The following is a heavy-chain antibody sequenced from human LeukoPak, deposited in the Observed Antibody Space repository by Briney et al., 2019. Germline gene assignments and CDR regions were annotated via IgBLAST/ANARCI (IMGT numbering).Heavy chain of an antibody. CDR1: GFTFSSYS. V-gene: IGHV3-48*01. J-gene: IGHJ3*02. D-gene: IGHD3/OR15-3a*01. Sequence: GGSPRLSCAASGFTFSSYSMNWVRQAPGKGLEWVSYISSSSSTIYYADSVKGRFTISRDNAKNSLYLQMNSLRAEDTAVYYCARDLWTGDAFDIWGQGTMVTVSS. CDR2: ISSSSSTI. CDR3: ARDLWTGDAFDI.